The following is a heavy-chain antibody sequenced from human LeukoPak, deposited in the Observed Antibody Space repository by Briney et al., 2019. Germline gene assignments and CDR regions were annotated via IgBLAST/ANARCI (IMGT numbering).Heavy chain of an antibody. CDR1: GFTLKDYA. CDR3: ARGGQVVVGGAIGYFYYYMDV. D-gene: IGHD2-2*01. Sequence: GGSLRLSCAASGFTLKDYAMYWVRQAPGKGLEWVGVLSHDGRDKYYADSVKGRFTISRDNSKNTLFVQMNNMTTEDTAVYYCARGGQVVVGGAIGYFYYYMDVWGKGTTVTVSS. J-gene: IGHJ6*03. CDR2: LSHDGRDK. V-gene: IGHV3-30*04.